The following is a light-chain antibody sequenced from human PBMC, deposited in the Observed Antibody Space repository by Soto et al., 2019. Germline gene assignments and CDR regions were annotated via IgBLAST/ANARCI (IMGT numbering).Light chain of an antibody. CDR1: SGHSSYA. CDR3: QTWGTGVRV. Sequence: QLVLTQSPSASASLGASVKFTCTLSSGHSSYAIAWHQQQPGKGPRFLMKLNSDGSHNKGDGIPDRFSGSSSGAERYLTISGLQSEDEADYYCQTWGTGVRVFGGGTKVTVL. CDR2: LNSDGSH. V-gene: IGLV4-69*01. J-gene: IGLJ2*01.